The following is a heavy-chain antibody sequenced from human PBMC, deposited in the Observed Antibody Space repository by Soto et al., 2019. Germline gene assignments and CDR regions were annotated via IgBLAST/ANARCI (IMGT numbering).Heavy chain of an antibody. J-gene: IGHJ5*02. CDR1: GYTFTSYG. D-gene: IGHD6-6*01. V-gene: IGHV1-18*01. CDR2: ISAYNGNT. Sequence: ASVKVSCKASGYTFTSYGISWVRQAPGQGLEWMGWISAYNGNTNYAQKLQGRVTMTTDTSTSTAYMELRSLRSDDTAVYYCARVPQLATTTPVVGLLWFDPWGQGTLVTVSS. CDR3: ARVPQLATTTPVVGLLWFDP.